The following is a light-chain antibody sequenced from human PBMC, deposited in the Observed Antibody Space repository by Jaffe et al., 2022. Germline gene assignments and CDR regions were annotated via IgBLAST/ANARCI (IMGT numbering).Light chain of an antibody. V-gene: IGLV2-14*03. J-gene: IGLJ2*01. CDR3: SSYTSSSTLDTLFVV. CDR2: DVS. CDR1: SSDVGGYNY. Sequence: QSALTQPASVSGSPGQSITISCTGTSSDVGGYNYVSWYQQHPGKAPKLMIYDVSNRPSGVSNRFSGSKSGNTASLTISGLQAEDEADYYCSSYTSSSTLDTLFVVFGGGTKLTVL.